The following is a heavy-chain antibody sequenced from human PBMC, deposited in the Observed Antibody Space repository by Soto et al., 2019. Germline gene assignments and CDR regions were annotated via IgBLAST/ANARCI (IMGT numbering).Heavy chain of an antibody. D-gene: IGHD3-22*01. V-gene: IGHV3-23*01. Sequence: GGSLRLSCAASGFTFSSYAMSWVRQAPGKGLEWVSAISGSGGSTYYADSVKGRFTISRDNSKDTLYLQMNSLRAEDTAVYYCAKALSEAYYYDSSGITPYYYGMDVWGQGTTVTVSS. CDR2: ISGSGGST. J-gene: IGHJ6*02. CDR3: AKALSEAYYYDSSGITPYYYGMDV. CDR1: GFTFSSYA.